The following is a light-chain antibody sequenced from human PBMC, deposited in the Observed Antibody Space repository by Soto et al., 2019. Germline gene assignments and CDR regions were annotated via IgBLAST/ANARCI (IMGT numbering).Light chain of an antibody. CDR2: DAF. CDR3: EKNKTWPPLT. J-gene: IGKJ4*01. CDR1: QSVGSK. V-gene: IGKV3-15*01. Sequence: EVVMTQSPATLSVSPGERATLSCRASQSVGSKLAWYQQKPGQAPRLLIFDAFTRATGIPARFSGSGSGTEFPLLITRLHSKALAFYYCEKNKTWPPLTLAGGTRVDI.